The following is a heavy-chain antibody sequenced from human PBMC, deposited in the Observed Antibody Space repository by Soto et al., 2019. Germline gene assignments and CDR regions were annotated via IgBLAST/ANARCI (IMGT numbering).Heavy chain of an antibody. V-gene: IGHV4-30-4*01. CDR3: ARANDFWSGPRGNAFDI. D-gene: IGHD3-3*01. Sequence: PSETLSLTCTVSGGSISSGDYYWSWIRQPPGKGLEWIGYIYYSGSTYYNPSLKSRVTISVDTSKNQFSLKLSSVTAADTAVYYCARANDFWSGPRGNAFDIWGQGTMVTVSS. J-gene: IGHJ3*02. CDR2: IYYSGST. CDR1: GGSISSGDYY.